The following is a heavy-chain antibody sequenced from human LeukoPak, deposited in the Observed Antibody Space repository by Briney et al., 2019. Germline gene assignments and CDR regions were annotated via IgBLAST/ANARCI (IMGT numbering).Heavy chain of an antibody. D-gene: IGHD6-19*01. CDR1: GFTFRNYW. V-gene: IGHV3-7*03. CDR3: VRNLAVAGTCFDS. CDR2: IKQDGSDR. Sequence: GGSLRLSCAASGFTFRNYWMSWVRQAPGTGLEWVANIKQDGSDRNYVTSVRGRFSISRDNAESSLFLQMNSLRAEDTAVYYCVRNLAVAGTCFDSWGQGTLVTVSS. J-gene: IGHJ4*02.